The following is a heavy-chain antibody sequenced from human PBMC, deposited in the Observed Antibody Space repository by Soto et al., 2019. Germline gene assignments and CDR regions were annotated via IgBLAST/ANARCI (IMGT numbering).Heavy chain of an antibody. D-gene: IGHD6-13*01. CDR1: GGSISSSSYY. CDR3: ARTLYNGFYSSSWGLTGWFDP. CDR2: IYYSGST. Sequence: QLQLQESGPGLVKPSETLSLTCTVSGGSISSSSYYWGWIRQPPGKGLEWIGSIYYSGSTYYNPSLKSRVTISVDTSKNQFSLKLSSVTAADTAVYYCARTLYNGFYSSSWGLTGWFDPWGQGTLVTVSS. V-gene: IGHV4-39*01. J-gene: IGHJ5*02.